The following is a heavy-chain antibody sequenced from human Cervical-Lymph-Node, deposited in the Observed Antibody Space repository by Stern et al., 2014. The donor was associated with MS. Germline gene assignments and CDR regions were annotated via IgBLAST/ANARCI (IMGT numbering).Heavy chain of an antibody. J-gene: IGHJ6*02. CDR2: FIPLFGTT. CDR1: GDTFINFG. Sequence: VQLVQSGADVKKPGSSVKVSCTASGDTFINFGISWVRPAPGHGLEWLGGFIPLFGTTEYAQKFQGRVTISADESATTVYMELSGLRSEDTAVYYCARDNDDNGMDVWGQGTTVTVTS. D-gene: IGHD1-1*01. V-gene: IGHV1-69*01. CDR3: ARDNDDNGMDV.